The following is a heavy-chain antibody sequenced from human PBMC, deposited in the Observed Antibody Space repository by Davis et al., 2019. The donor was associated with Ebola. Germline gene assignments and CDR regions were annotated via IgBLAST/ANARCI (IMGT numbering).Heavy chain of an antibody. CDR2: INHSGST. Sequence: SQTPSLTCAVYGGSLSGYYWSWIRHPPGKGLEWIREINHSGSTNYNPSLKSRVTISVDKSKNQFSLKLSSVTAADTAVYYCARDGVYDFWSGYSQGWFDPWGQGTLVTVSS. CDR1: GGSLSGYY. J-gene: IGHJ5*02. CDR3: ARDGVYDFWSGYSQGWFDP. V-gene: IGHV4-34*01. D-gene: IGHD3-3*01.